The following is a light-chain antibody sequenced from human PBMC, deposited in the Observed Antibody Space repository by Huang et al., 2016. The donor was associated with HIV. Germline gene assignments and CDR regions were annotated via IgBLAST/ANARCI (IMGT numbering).Light chain of an antibody. CDR2: DAS. V-gene: IGKV1-33*01. J-gene: IGKJ2*01. CDR1: QDINNY. Sequence: DIQMTQSPSSLSASVGDRVTITCQASQDINNYLSWYQQKPGKAPKLLIYDASNVEKGVPSRFSGSGSGTDFTFTISSLQPEDIATYYCQQYDNLPPYTFGQGTKLEIK. CDR3: QQYDNLPPYT.